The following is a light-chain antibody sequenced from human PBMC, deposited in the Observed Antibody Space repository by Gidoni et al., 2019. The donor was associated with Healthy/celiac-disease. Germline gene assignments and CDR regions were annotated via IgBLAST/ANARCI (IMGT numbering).Light chain of an antibody. V-gene: IGKV3-15*01. Sequence: EIVMTQSPATLSVSPGERATLACRASQSVSRNLAWYQQKPGQAPRLLIYGASTRATGIPARFSGSGSGTEFTLSISILQSEAFAVYYCQQYNNLPPITFGPXTKVDIK. J-gene: IGKJ3*01. CDR2: GAS. CDR1: QSVSRN. CDR3: QQYNNLPPIT.